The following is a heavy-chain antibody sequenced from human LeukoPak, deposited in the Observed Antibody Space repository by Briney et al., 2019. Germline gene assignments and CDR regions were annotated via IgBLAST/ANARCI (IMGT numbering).Heavy chain of an antibody. CDR3: ARDVGGYNYGYSLDY. CDR2: IYTSGST. D-gene: IGHD5-18*01. CDR1: GGSVSSYY. J-gene: IGHJ4*02. V-gene: IGHV4-4*07. Sequence: ASETLSLTCTVSGGSVSSYYWNWIRRPAGKGLEWIGRIYTSGSTSYNSSLKSRVTMSVDTSKNQFSQKLNSVTAADTAVYYCARDVGGYNYGYSLDYWGQGTLVSVSS.